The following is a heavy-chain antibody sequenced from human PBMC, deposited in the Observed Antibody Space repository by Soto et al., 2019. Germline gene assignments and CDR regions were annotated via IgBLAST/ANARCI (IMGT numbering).Heavy chain of an antibody. CDR3: AKDRGYEILDS. J-gene: IGHJ4*02. Sequence: GGSLRLSCAASGFTFTNYGLHWVRQAPGKGLEWVAVISHDGINKYYEDSVKGRFTISRDTSKNTLYLQMNSLRPEDTAVYFCAKDRGYEILDSWGQGTQVTVSS. V-gene: IGHV3-30*18. CDR1: GFTFTNYG. CDR2: ISHDGINK. D-gene: IGHD5-12*01.